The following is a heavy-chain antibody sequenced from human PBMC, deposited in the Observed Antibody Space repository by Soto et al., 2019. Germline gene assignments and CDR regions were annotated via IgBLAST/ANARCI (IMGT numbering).Heavy chain of an antibody. J-gene: IGHJ4*02. CDR1: GFPFNDYG. V-gene: IGHV3-33*01. Sequence: ESGGGVVQPGGSLRLSCVASGFPFNDYGMHWVRQAPGKGLEWVAIVWRDGSIKYYSHSVEGRFTISRDNSKNTLSLQMDSLRVEDTALYYCVRDGIGGTPFRGYLDYWGQGTPVTVSS. D-gene: IGHD1-7*01. CDR2: VWRDGSIK. CDR3: VRDGIGGTPFRGYLDY.